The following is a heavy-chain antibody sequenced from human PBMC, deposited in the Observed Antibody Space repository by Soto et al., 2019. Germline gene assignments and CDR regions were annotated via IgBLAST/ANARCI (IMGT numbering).Heavy chain of an antibody. Sequence: GGSLRLSCAASGFTFSSYWMHWVRQAPGKGLVWVSRINSDGSSTSYAGSVKGRFTIFRDNAKNTLYLQMNSLRAEDTAVYYCARDLRDQFYYYYYYGMDVWGQGTTVTVSS. J-gene: IGHJ6*02. CDR2: INSDGSST. CDR3: ARDLRDQFYYYYYYGMDV. CDR1: GFTFSSYW. D-gene: IGHD5-12*01. V-gene: IGHV3-74*01.